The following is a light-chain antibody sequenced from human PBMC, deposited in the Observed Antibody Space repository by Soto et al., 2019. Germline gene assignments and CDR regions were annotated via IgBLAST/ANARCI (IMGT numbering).Light chain of an antibody. J-gene: IGLJ2*01. V-gene: IGLV1-44*01. CDR2: FNT. CDR1: GSNIGSNA. CDR3: AAWDDSLTGLL. Sequence: QSVLTQPPSASGTPGQRVIFSCSGSGSNIGSNAVNWYQQLPGTAPKLLIYFNTQRPSGVPDRFSGSKSGTSASLAISGLQSEDEADYYCAAWDDSLTGLLIGGGTKVTVL.